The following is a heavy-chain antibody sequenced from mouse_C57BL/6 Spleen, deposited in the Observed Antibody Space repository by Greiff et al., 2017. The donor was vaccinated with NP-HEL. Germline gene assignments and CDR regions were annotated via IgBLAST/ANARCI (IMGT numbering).Heavy chain of an antibody. V-gene: IGHV5-17*01. CDR1: GFTFSDYG. CDR2: ISSGSSTI. Sequence: EVKLQESGGGLVKPGGSLKLSCAASGFTFSDYGMHWVRQAPEKGLEWVAYISSGSSTIYYADTVKGRFTISRDNAKNTLFLQMTSLRSEDTAMYYCARRDYYGSSPHWYFDVWGTGTTVTVSS. CDR3: ARRDYYGSSPHWYFDV. D-gene: IGHD1-1*01. J-gene: IGHJ1*03.